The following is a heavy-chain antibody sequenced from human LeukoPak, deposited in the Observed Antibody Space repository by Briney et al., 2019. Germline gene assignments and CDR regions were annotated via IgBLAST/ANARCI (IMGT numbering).Heavy chain of an antibody. D-gene: IGHD3-16*02. J-gene: IGHJ1*01. CDR3: ATAPADTFGGVIAYFQH. V-gene: IGHV1-46*01. Sequence: GASVKVSCKASGYTFTSYYMHWVRQAPGQGLEWLGIINPSGGSTSYAQKFQGRVTMTRDTSTSTVYMELSSLRSEDTAVYYCATAPADTFGGVIAYFQHWGQGTLVTVSS. CDR1: GYTFTSYY. CDR2: INPSGGST.